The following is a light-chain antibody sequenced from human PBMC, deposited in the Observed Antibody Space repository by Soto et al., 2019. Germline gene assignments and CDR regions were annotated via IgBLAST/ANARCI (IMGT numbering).Light chain of an antibody. CDR2: DAS. CDR1: QGISTY. Sequence: DIQLTQSPSTLSASVGDRVTITCRASQGISTYLAWYQQSPGKAPKLLIYDASTLQSGVPSRFSGSRSGTEFTLTISSLQPEDFATYYCQQLNGYVALTFGGGTKVDIK. V-gene: IGKV1-9*01. J-gene: IGKJ4*01. CDR3: QQLNGYVALT.